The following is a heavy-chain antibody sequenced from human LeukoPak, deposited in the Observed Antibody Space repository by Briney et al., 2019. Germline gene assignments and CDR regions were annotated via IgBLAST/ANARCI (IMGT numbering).Heavy chain of an antibody. Sequence: GGSLRLSCTASGVTFGDYAMSWVRQAPGKGLEWVGFIRSKAYGGTAEYAASVKGRFTISRDDSKNTLYLQMNSLKTEDTAVYYCTTETGGFDYWGQGTLVTVSS. CDR3: TTETGGFDY. CDR1: GVTFGDYA. V-gene: IGHV3-49*04. CDR2: IRSKAYGGTA. J-gene: IGHJ4*02.